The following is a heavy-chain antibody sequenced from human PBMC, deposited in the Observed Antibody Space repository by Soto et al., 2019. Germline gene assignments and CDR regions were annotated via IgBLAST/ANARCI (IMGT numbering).Heavy chain of an antibody. CDR3: ARDIATVTTEGWWFDP. J-gene: IGHJ5*02. CDR2: IYTSGST. Sequence: KTSETLSLTCTVSGGSISSYYWSWIRQPAGKGLEWIGRIYTSGSTNYNPSLKSRVTMSVDTSKNQFSLKLSSVTAADTAVYYCARDIATVTTEGWWFDPWGQGTLVTVSS. CDR1: GGSISSYY. V-gene: IGHV4-4*07. D-gene: IGHD4-17*01.